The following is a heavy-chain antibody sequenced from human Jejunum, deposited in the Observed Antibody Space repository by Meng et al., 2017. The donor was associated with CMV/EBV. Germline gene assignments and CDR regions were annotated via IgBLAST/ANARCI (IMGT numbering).Heavy chain of an antibody. CDR3: ASFDHIPRRNYFDY. V-gene: IGHV4-30-4*01. J-gene: IGHJ4*02. CDR1: GGSMSSGNYY. CDR2: IHHSGSA. Sequence: VQLQESGPGLVEPSQASSLTCTVSGGSMSSGNYYWSWIRQPPGKGLEWIGYIHHSGSAYYNPSLKSRVSISVDTSKNQFSLNLNSMTAADTAVYYCASFDHIPRRNYFDYWGQGTLVTVSS. D-gene: IGHD2-21*01.